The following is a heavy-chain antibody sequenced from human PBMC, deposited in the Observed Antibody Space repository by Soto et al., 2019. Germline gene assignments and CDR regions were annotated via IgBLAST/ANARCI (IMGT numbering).Heavy chain of an antibody. CDR2: ISSSGTID. Sequence: QVQLVESGGGLVKPGGSLRLSCVASGFTLSDYYMSWIRQAPGKGLEWVSYISSSGTIDNYADSVKGRFTISSDNAKNSLFLQMHGLRAEDTAVYYCARRTMGNYYYMDVWGKGTTVTVSS. CDR3: ARRTMGNYYYMDV. CDR1: GFTLSDYY. J-gene: IGHJ6*03. V-gene: IGHV3-11*01. D-gene: IGHD3-10*01.